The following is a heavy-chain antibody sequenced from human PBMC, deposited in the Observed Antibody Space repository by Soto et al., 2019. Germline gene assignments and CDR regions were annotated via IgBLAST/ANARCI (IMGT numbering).Heavy chain of an antibody. J-gene: IGHJ4*02. CDR1: GGSFSGYY. V-gene: IGHV4-34*01. CDR2: INHSGST. D-gene: IGHD2-2*01. Sequence: QVQLQQWGAGLLKPSETLSLTCAVYGGSFSGYYWSWIRQLPGKGLEWIGEINHSGSTNYNPSLKSRVTISVDTSKNQFSLKLSSVTAADTAVYYCARLVVVPAAISARSYYFDYWGQGTLVTVSS. CDR3: ARLVVVPAAISARSYYFDY.